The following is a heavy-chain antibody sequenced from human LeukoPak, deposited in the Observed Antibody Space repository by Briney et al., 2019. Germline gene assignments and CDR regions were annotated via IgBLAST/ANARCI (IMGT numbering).Heavy chain of an antibody. J-gene: IGHJ4*02. CDR2: IKQGGSEK. V-gene: IGHV3-7*02. Sequence: SGGSLRLSCAASGFTFSSYWMSWVRQAPGKGLEWVANIKQGGSEKYYVDSVKGRFTISRDNAKNSLYLQMNSLRAEDTAVYYCARTTEELLPDYWGQGTLVTVSS. CDR3: ARTTEELLPDY. D-gene: IGHD3-10*01. CDR1: GFTFSSYW.